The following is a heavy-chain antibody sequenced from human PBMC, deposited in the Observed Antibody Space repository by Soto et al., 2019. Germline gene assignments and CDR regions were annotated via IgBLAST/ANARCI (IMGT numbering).Heavy chain of an antibody. J-gene: IGHJ4*02. CDR1: GGSISSSHW. D-gene: IGHD2-15*01. CDR2: IYHSGSI. Sequence: PSETLSLTCAVSGGSISSSHWWSWVRQPPGEGLEWIGEIYHSGSIHYNPSLKSRVTISVGKSKNQFSLKLSSVTAADTAVYYGARRGYGVGSICYYYFGYWDQGXLITVSS. CDR3: ARRGYGVGSICYYYFGY. V-gene: IGHV4-4*02.